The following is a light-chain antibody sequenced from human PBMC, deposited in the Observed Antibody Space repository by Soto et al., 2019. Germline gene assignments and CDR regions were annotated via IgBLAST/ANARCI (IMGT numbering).Light chain of an antibody. Sequence: EIVLTQSPGTLSLSPGERATLSCRASQSVTNNYLAWYQQKPGQAPKLLIYGASSRATGIPDRFSGSGSGTDFTLTISRLEPEDSAVYYCQQYGSSPPRTFGQGTKVEIK. CDR1: QSVTNNY. V-gene: IGKV3-20*01. J-gene: IGKJ1*01. CDR2: GAS. CDR3: QQYGSSPPRT.